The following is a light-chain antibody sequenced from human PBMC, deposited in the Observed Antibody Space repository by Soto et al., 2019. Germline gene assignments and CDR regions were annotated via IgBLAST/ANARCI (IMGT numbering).Light chain of an antibody. Sequence: QSALTQPASVSGSPGQSITISCTGTSSVVVGYNHVSWYQHSPGKTPKLILFAVSDRPSGVYHRFSGSKSGNTASLTISGLQADEEADYYCCSYTSLSTVVFGGGTKVTVL. CDR3: CSYTSLSTVV. J-gene: IGLJ2*01. V-gene: IGLV2-14*01. CDR1: SSVVVGYNH. CDR2: AVS.